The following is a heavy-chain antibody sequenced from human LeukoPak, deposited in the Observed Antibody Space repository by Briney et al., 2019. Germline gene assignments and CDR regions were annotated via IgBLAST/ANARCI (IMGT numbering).Heavy chain of an antibody. Sequence: GGSLRLSCAASGFTFSSYGMHWVRQAPGKGLEWVAVIWYGGSNKYYADSVKGRFTISRDNSKNTLYLQMNSLRAEDTAVYYCARGPYGSSGTPDAFDIWGQGTMVTVSS. CDR3: ARGPYGSSGTPDAFDI. V-gene: IGHV3-33*08. J-gene: IGHJ3*02. D-gene: IGHD3-10*01. CDR1: GFTFSSYG. CDR2: IWYGGSNK.